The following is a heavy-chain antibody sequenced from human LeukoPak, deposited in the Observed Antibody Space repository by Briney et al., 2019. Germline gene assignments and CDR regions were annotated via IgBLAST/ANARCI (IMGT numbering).Heavy chain of an antibody. CDR1: GYTFTTYD. J-gene: IGHJ4*02. V-gene: IGHV1-8*01. Sequence: WASVKVSCKASGYTFTTYDINWVRQATGQGLEWMGWMNPNSGNTGYAQKFQGRVTMTRNTPMSTAYVELNSLRSEDTAVYYCARANYYGSGKKDLDYWGQGTLVTVSS. CDR3: ARANYYGSGKKDLDY. CDR2: MNPNSGNT. D-gene: IGHD3-10*01.